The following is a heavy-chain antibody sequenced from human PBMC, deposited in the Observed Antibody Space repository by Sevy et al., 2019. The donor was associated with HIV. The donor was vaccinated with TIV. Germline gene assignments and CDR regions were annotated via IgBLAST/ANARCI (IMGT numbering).Heavy chain of an antibody. D-gene: IGHD3-22*01. Sequence: GGFLRLSCAASGFTFSSYAMSWVRQAPGKGLEWVSAISGSGGSTYYADSVKGRFTISRDNSKNTLYLQMNSLRAEDTAVYYCAKWSSGYYATDYWGQGTLVTVSS. V-gene: IGHV3-23*01. CDR1: GFTFSSYA. J-gene: IGHJ4*02. CDR3: AKWSSGYYATDY. CDR2: ISGSGGST.